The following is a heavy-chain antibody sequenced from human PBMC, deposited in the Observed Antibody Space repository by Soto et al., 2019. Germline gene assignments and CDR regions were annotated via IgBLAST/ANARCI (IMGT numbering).Heavy chain of an antibody. CDR2: VYHNGTS. D-gene: IGHD2-15*01. CDR1: GGSIRSTNW. J-gene: IGHJ6*02. V-gene: IGHV4-4*02. CDR3: ARDRDRSCSVTSCHAVDV. Sequence: VHLQESGPGLVKPSGTVSLTCVVSGGSIRSTNWWAWVRQTPGKGLEWIGEVYHNGTSNYNPSLKGRATISVDRSKDQGSLRLNSVIDGDTAVYYCARDRDRSCSVTSCHAVDVLGQGTPVTVSS.